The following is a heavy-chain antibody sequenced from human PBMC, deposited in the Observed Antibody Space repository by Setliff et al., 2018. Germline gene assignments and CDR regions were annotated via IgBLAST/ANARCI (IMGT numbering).Heavy chain of an antibody. CDR1: GYTFTNHY. CDR2: INPGGGST. Sequence: GASVKVSCKASGYTFTNHYMHWVRQAPGQGLAWMGMINPGGGSTTYAQKFQGRVTMTRDTSTSTVYMELSSLRSEDSAVYYCARGAHYGDYIDDYWGQGTLVTVSS. J-gene: IGHJ4*02. V-gene: IGHV1-46*01. CDR3: ARGAHYGDYIDDY. D-gene: IGHD4-17*01.